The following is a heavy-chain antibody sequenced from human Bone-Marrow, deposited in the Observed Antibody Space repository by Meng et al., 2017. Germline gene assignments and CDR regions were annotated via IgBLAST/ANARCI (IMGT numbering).Heavy chain of an antibody. V-gene: IGHV4-31*01. J-gene: IGHJ4*02. Sequence: QVQLQEPGPGLVKPFQTLSLTCTVSGGSISSGGYYWSWIRQHPGKGLEWIGYIYYSGSTYYNPSLKSLVTISVDTSKNQFSLKLSSVTAADTAVYYCAREASPEYYFDYWGQGTLVTVSS. D-gene: IGHD1-14*01. CDR2: IYYSGST. CDR1: GGSISSGGYY. CDR3: AREASPEYYFDY.